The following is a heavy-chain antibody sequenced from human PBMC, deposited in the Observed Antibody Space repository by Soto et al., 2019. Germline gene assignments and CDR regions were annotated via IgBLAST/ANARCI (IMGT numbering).Heavy chain of an antibody. Sequence: SETLYLTCTVSGGSISSYYWSWIRQSPGKGLEWIGYIYYSGSTNYNPSLKSRVTISVDTSKNQFSLKLSSVTAADTAVYYCARLGYYDSSGYYVGYWGQGTLVTVSS. D-gene: IGHD3-22*01. CDR2: IYYSGST. CDR3: ARLGYYDSSGYYVGY. V-gene: IGHV4-59*08. CDR1: GGSISSYY. J-gene: IGHJ4*02.